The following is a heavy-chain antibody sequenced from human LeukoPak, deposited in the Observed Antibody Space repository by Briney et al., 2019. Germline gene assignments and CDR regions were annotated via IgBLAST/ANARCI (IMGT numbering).Heavy chain of an antibody. J-gene: IGHJ4*02. CDR1: GFTFSDFA. Sequence: GGSLRLSCAASGFTFSDFAMIWVRQPPGKGLEWVSSIFQGGGEIHYADSVRGRFTISRDNSRSTLFLHMNSLRAEDTAIYYCATYRQVMLPFESWGQGTLVTVSS. CDR3: ATYRQVMLPFES. V-gene: IGHV3-23*01. D-gene: IGHD5-18*01. CDR2: IFQGGGEI.